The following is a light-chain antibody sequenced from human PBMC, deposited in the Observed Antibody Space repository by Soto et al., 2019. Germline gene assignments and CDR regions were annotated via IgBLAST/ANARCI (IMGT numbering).Light chain of an antibody. CDR2: GNS. Sequence: QSVLTQPPSVSGAPGQRVTISCTGSSSNIGAGYDVHWYQQLPGTAPKLLIHGNSNRPSGVPDRFSGSKSGTSASLAITGLQAEDEADYYCRSYDSSLSVVFGGGTKLTVL. CDR1: SSNIGAGYD. V-gene: IGLV1-40*01. CDR3: RSYDSSLSVV. J-gene: IGLJ2*01.